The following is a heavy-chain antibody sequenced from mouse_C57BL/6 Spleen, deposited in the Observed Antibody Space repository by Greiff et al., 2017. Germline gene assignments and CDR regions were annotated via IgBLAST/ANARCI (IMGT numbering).Heavy chain of an antibody. D-gene: IGHD2-3*01. CDR1: GFTFSDYG. CDR3: ARPFYDGYYVDY. V-gene: IGHV5-17*01. Sequence: EVQLVESGEGLVKPGGSLKLSCAASGFTFSDYGMHWVRQAPEKGLEWVAYISSGSSTIYYADTVKGRFTISRDNAKNTLFLQMTSLRSEDTAMYYCARPFYDGYYVDYWGQGTSVTVSS. J-gene: IGHJ4*01. CDR2: ISSGSSTI.